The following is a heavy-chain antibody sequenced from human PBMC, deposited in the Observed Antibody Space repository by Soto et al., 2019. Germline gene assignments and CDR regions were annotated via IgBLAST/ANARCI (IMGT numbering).Heavy chain of an antibody. V-gene: IGHV3-33*01. CDR1: GFTFSSYG. CDR2: IWYDGSNK. CDR3: ARGPMYYDLTYGMDV. Sequence: PGGSLRLSCAASGFTFSSYGMHWVRQAPGKGLEWVAVIWYDGSNKYYADSVKGRFTISRDNSKNTLYLQMNSLRAEDTAVYYCARGPMYYDLTYGMDVWGQGTTVTVSS. D-gene: IGHD3-3*01. J-gene: IGHJ6*02.